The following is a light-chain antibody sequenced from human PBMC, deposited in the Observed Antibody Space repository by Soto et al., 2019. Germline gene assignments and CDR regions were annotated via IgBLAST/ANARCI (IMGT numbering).Light chain of an antibody. Sequence: QSVLTQPASVSGSPGQSITISCTGTSSVVGRYNYVSWYQHHPGKAPKLMIYDVSDRPSGVSNRFSGSKSGNTASLTISGLQAEDEADYYSSAFTISYTEVFGTGTKVTVL. V-gene: IGLV2-14*03. CDR1: SSVVGRYNY. CDR2: DVS. J-gene: IGLJ1*01. CDR3: SAFTISYTEV.